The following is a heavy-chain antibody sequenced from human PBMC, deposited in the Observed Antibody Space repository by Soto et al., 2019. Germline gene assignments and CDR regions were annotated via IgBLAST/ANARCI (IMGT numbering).Heavy chain of an antibody. CDR2: IYYSGST. Sequence: TSETLSLTCTVSGGSISSYYWSWIRQPPGKGLEWIGYIYYSGSTNYNPSLKSRVTISVDTSKNQFSLKLSSVTAADTAVYYCASYVWGSYRSFDYWGQGTLVTVSS. D-gene: IGHD3-16*02. J-gene: IGHJ4*02. CDR3: ASYVWGSYRSFDY. CDR1: GGSISSYY. V-gene: IGHV4-59*08.